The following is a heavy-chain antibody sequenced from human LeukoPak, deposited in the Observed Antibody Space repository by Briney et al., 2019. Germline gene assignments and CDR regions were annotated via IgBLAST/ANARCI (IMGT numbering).Heavy chain of an antibody. V-gene: IGHV1-69*05. J-gene: IGHJ4*02. Sequence: SVKVSCKASGGTFSSYAISWVRQAPGQGLEWMGGIIPIFGTANYAQKFQGRVTITTDESTSTAYMGLSSLRSEDMAVYYCARDIAARPWAFDYWGQGTLVTVSS. CDR1: GGTFSSYA. D-gene: IGHD6-6*01. CDR2: IIPIFGTA. CDR3: ARDIAARPWAFDY.